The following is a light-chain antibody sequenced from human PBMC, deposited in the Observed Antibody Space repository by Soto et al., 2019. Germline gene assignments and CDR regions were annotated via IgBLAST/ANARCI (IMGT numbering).Light chain of an antibody. J-gene: IGLJ3*02. Sequence: QAVVTQEPSLTVSPGGTVTLTCGSSTGPVTSGHYPYWFQQKPGQAPRTVLYDTSNRHSWTPARFSGSLLGGKAALTLSGAQPEDEAVYYCLLSDSDARMFGGGTQLTVL. CDR2: DTS. CDR1: TGPVTSGHY. CDR3: LLSDSDARM. V-gene: IGLV7-46*01.